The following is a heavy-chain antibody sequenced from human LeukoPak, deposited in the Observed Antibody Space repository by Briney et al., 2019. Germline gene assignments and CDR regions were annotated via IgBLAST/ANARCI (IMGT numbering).Heavy chain of an antibody. CDR3: AKDISSYYDSSGYSYFDY. J-gene: IGHJ4*02. CDR1: GFTFSDYY. D-gene: IGHD3-22*01. CDR2: ISSSSSYT. V-gene: IGHV3-11*05. Sequence: GGSLRLSCAASGFTFSDYYMSWIRQAPGKGLEWVSYISSSSSYTNYADSVKGRFTISRDNAKNSLYLQMNSLRAEDTALYYCAKDISSYYDSSGYSYFDYWGQGTLVTVSS.